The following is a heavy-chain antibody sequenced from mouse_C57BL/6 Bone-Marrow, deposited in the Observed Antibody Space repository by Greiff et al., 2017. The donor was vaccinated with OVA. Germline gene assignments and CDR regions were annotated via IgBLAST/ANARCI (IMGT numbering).Heavy chain of an antibody. V-gene: IGHV5-4*01. J-gene: IGHJ2*01. CDR2: ISDGGSYT. CDR1: GFTFSSYA. CDR3: ARDGYYGSSFLDY. D-gene: IGHD1-1*01. Sequence: EVQGVESGGGLVKPGGSLKLSCAASGFTFSSYAMSWVRQTPEKRLEWVATISDGGSYTYYPDNVKGRFTISRDNAKNNLYLQMSHLKSEDTAMYYCARDGYYGSSFLDYWGQGTTLTVSS.